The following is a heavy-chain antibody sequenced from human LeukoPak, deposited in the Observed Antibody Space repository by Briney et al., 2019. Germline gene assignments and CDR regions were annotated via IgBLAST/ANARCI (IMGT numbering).Heavy chain of an antibody. D-gene: IGHD6-13*01. J-gene: IGHJ4*02. CDR1: GFTFGDYW. Sequence: GGSLRLSCVTSGFTFGDYWMNWVRQAPGKGLEWVSAISASGGSRFYTDSVKGRFTISRDNSKNTLFLQMNSLRVEDTAVYYCAKEMESSTWYIDYWGQGTLVSVSS. CDR2: ISASGGSR. V-gene: IGHV3-23*01. CDR3: AKEMESSTWYIDY.